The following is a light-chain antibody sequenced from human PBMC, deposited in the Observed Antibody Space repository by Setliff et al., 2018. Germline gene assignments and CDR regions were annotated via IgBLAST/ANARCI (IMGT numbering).Light chain of an antibody. J-gene: IGLJ1*01. CDR2: DVS. Sequence: QSALTQPASVSGSPGQSITISCTGTSSDVGGYNYVSWYQQHPGKAPKLMTYDVSKRPSGISNRFSGSKSGNTASLTISGLQAEGEADYYCTSYTSSSTYVFGTGTKVTVL. V-gene: IGLV2-14*01. CDR1: SSDVGGYNY. CDR3: TSYTSSSTYV.